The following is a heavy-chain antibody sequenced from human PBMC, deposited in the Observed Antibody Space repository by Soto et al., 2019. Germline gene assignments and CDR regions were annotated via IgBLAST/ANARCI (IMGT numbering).Heavy chain of an antibody. CDR1: GYTLTSYA. CDR2: INAGNGNT. D-gene: IGHD6-19*01. CDR3: ARASISPAVAAGDY. Sequence: ASVKGSCKASGYTLTSYAMHWVRQAPGQRLEWMGWINAGNGNTKYSQKFQGRVTITRDTSASTAYMELSSLRSEDTAVYYCARASISPAVAAGDYWGQGTLVTVSS. V-gene: IGHV1-3*01. J-gene: IGHJ4*02.